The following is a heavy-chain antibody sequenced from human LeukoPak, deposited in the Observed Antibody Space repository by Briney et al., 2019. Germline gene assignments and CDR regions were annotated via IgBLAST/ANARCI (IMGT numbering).Heavy chain of an antibody. J-gene: IGHJ4*02. CDR1: GYTYNKYA. D-gene: IGHD2-15*01. CDR3: ARDETRRGCSGVTCYSDFDY. CDR2: MSGIGDT. V-gene: IGHV3-23*01. Sequence: PGGSLRLSCTASGYTYNKYAMSWVRQPTGKGLECVSSMSGIGDTYYANSVKGRFNISRDNSKNTVSLQMSSLRAEDTAVYYCARDETRRGCSGVTCYSDFDYWGQGTLVTVSS.